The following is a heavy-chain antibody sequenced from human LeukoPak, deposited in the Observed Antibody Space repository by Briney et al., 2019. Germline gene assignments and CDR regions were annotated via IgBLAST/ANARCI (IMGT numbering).Heavy chain of an antibody. V-gene: IGHV3-33*01. CDR3: ARDSVMYSSSWYELDL. J-gene: IGHJ5*02. CDR1: GFTFHFYG. D-gene: IGHD6-13*01. CDR2: IWYDGSYT. Sequence: GGSLRLSCAASGFTFHFYGKHWVRQAPGKGLEWVGVIWYDGSYTYYVESVKGRFTISRDNSKNVLYLQMNTLRAEDTAVYYCARDSVMYSSSWYELDLWGQGILVTVSS.